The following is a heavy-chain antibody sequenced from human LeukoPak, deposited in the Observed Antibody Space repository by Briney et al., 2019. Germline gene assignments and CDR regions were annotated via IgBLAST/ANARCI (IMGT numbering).Heavy chain of an antibody. D-gene: IGHD6-13*01. CDR2: ISGSGGST. Sequence: PGGSLRLSCAASGFTFSSYAMSWVRQAPGKGLEWVSAISGSGGSTYYADSVKGRFTISRDNAKNSLYLQMNSLRAEDTAVYYCARGGAAAGILTYYYYYGMDVWGQGTTVTVSS. CDR1: GFTFSSYA. V-gene: IGHV3-23*01. J-gene: IGHJ6*02. CDR3: ARGGAAAGILTYYYYYGMDV.